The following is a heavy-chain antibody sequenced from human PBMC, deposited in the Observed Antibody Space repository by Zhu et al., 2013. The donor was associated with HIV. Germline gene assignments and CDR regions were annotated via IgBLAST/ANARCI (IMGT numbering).Heavy chain of an antibody. J-gene: IGHJ3*02. D-gene: IGHD2-2*01. V-gene: IGHV1-2*02. CDR2: LDPRSGDT. Sequence: QVQLVQSGTQVKKPGASVNVSCKASRYTFTAYFIHWVRQAPGHGQGLEWMGWLDPRSGDTMYAQKFQGRVTMTRDTSTTTVYMDLSRLTSDDTALYYCARDMDSPADNDAFDIWGQGTVVTVSS. CDR3: ARDMDSPADNDAFDI. CDR1: RYTFTAYF.